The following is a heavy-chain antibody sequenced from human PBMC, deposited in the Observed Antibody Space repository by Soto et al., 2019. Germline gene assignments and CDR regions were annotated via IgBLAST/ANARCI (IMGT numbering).Heavy chain of an antibody. CDR2: ISAYNGNT. J-gene: IGHJ4*02. Sequence: ASVKVSCKASGYTFTSYGISWVRQAPGQGLEWMGWISAYNGNTNYAQKLQGRVTMTTDTSTSTAYMELRSLRSDDTAVYYCARVSFDGMIVVVTPRYYFDYWRQGTLVPVSS. D-gene: IGHD3-22*01. CDR1: GYTFTSYG. V-gene: IGHV1-18*01. CDR3: ARVSFDGMIVVVTPRYYFDY.